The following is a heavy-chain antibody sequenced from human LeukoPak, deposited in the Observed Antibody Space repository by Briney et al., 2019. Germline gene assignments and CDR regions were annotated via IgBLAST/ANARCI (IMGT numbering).Heavy chain of an antibody. J-gene: IGHJ4*02. CDR3: ARVLRTMTTVTTVFDY. D-gene: IGHD4-17*01. Sequence: SETLSLTCTVSGGSISSGDYYWRWIRQPPGKGLEWIGYIYYSGSTYYNPSLKSRVTISVDTSKNQFSLELSSVTAADTAVYYCARVLRTMTTVTTVFDYWGQGTLVTVSS. CDR2: IYYSGST. CDR1: GGSISSGDYY. V-gene: IGHV4-30-4*01.